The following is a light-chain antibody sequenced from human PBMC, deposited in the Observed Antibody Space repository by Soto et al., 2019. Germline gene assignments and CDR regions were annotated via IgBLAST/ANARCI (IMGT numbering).Light chain of an antibody. V-gene: IGKV1-33*01. Sequence: DIQMTQSPSSLSASVGDRVTITCQASQDITNYLNWYQQKPGRAPKLLIYDASNLQTGVPSRFSGSGSGTDFTFTISSLQPEDIAIYYCQKYDNPALTFGGGNKGDIK. CDR3: QKYDNPALT. CDR2: DAS. J-gene: IGKJ4*01. CDR1: QDITNY.